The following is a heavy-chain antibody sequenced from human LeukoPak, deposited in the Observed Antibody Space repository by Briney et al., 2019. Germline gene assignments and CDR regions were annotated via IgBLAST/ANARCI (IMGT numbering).Heavy chain of an antibody. CDR3: ASLCSSTRCYSYAFDI. V-gene: IGHV1-2*02. D-gene: IGHD2-2*01. CDR2: INPNSGGA. J-gene: IGHJ3*02. Sequence: ASVKVSCKASGYIFTGYYMHWVRQAPGQGLEGMGWINPNSGGANYAQKFRGRVTMTRDTSISTAYMELSRLRSDDPAVYYCASLCSSTRCYSYAFDIWGQGTMVTVSS. CDR1: GYIFTGYY.